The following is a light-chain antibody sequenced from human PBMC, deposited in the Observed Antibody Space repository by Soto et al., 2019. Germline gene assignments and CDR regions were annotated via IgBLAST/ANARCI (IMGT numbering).Light chain of an antibody. J-gene: IGKJ5*01. Sequence: AIQLTQSPSSLSASVGDRVTITCRASQGVSSALAWYQQKPGKAPKLLIYDASSLESGVPSRFCGIGSGIDFSLTVSSLQPEDFATYSWQQFNNYQITFGHGTRLEIK. CDR1: QGVSSA. CDR2: DAS. CDR3: QQFNNYQIT. V-gene: IGKV1D-13*01.